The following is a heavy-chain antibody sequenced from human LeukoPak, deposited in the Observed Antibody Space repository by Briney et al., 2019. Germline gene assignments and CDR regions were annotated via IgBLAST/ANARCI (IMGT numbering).Heavy chain of an antibody. D-gene: IGHD2-2*01. CDR1: GFTFSSYA. V-gene: IGHV3-30-3*01. Sequence: PGGSLRLSCAASGFTFSSYAMHWVRQAPGKALEGVAVISYDGSNKYYADSVKGRFTISRDNSKNTLYLQMNSLRAEDTAVYYCARDLGPVPAATLGMDVWGQGTTVTVSS. CDR2: ISYDGSNK. J-gene: IGHJ6*02. CDR3: ARDLGPVPAATLGMDV.